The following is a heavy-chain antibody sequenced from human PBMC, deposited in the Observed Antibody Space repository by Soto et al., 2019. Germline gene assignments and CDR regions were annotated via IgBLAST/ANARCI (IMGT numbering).Heavy chain of an antibody. J-gene: IGHJ6*02. CDR2: ISPYTGNT. CDR1: GYIFVNYG. CDR3: VMVDNYVTPTPQDV. V-gene: IGHV1-18*01. D-gene: IGHD3-16*01. Sequence: QAQLVQSGDEVKKPGASVKVSCKASGYIFVNYGIAWVRQAPRQGLEWMGWISPYTGNTHSASKVQGRLTMTTDTSPSTAYMDLGSLTSADTAVYYCVMVDNYVTPTPQDVWGQGTTVTVSS.